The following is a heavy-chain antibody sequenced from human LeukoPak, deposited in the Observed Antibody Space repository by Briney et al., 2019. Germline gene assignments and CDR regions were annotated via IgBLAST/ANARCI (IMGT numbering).Heavy chain of an antibody. Sequence: GGSLRLSCAASGFTFSSYSMNWVRQAPGKGLEWVPSISSSSSYIYYADSVKGRFTISRDNAKNSLYLQMNSLRAEDTAVYYCARGTGYSYYGMDVWGQGTTVTVSS. CDR1: GFTFSSYS. D-gene: IGHD1-14*01. J-gene: IGHJ6*02. CDR2: ISSSSSYI. V-gene: IGHV3-21*01. CDR3: ARGTGYSYYGMDV.